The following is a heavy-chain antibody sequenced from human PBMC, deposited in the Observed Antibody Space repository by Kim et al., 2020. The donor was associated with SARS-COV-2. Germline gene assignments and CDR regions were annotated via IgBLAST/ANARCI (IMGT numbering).Heavy chain of an antibody. CDR2: VFINGNNI. V-gene: IGHV3-33*01. CDR1: GFTFSSYG. Sequence: GGSLRLSCAASGFTFSSYGMHWVRQAPGKGLEWVAVVFINGNNIYYADSVKGRFIISRDNSEKTVYLQMNSLRDEDTAVYYCARGEARSAAWGYWVHPWG. CDR3: ARGEARSAAWGYWVHP. D-gene: IGHD3-16*01. J-gene: IGHJ5*02.